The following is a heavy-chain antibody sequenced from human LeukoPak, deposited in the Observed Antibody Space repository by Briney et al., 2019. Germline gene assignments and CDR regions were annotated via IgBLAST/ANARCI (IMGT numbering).Heavy chain of an antibody. V-gene: IGHV3-23*01. CDR3: AKADYGDYFGY. CDR2: ISGSGGST. J-gene: IGHJ4*02. Sequence: GGSLRLSFAASGFTFSSYAMSWVRQAPGKGLEWVSAISGSGGSTYYADSVKGRFTISRDNSKNTLYLQMNSLRAEDTAVYYCAKADYGDYFGYWGQGTLVTVSS. CDR1: GFTFSSYA. D-gene: IGHD4-17*01.